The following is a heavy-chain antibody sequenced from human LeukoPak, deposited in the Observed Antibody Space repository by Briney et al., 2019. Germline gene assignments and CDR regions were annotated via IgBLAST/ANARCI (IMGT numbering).Heavy chain of an antibody. Sequence: SETLSLTCTVSGGSISSHYWSWIRQPLGKGLEWIGYIYYSGSTNYNPSLKSRVTISVDTSKNQFSLKLSSVTAADTAVYYCVRDRMATGAFDIRGQGTMVTVSS. J-gene: IGHJ3*02. V-gene: IGHV4-59*11. D-gene: IGHD5-24*01. CDR1: GGSISSHY. CDR2: IYYSGST. CDR3: VRDRMATGAFDI.